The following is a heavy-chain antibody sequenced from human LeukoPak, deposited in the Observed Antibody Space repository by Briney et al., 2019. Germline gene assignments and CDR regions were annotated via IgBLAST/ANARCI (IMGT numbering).Heavy chain of an antibody. J-gene: IGHJ4*02. CDR1: GFTFSSYW. CDR3: AREGRGEYFDY. CDR2: INQDGSEK. Sequence: GGSLRLSCAVSGFTFSSYWMNWVRQARGKGLEGVANINQDGSEKYYVDCVKGRFTISRDNGKNSLYLQLNSLRAEDTAVYYCAREGRGEYFDYWGQGTLVTVSS. V-gene: IGHV3-7*01. D-gene: IGHD3-10*01.